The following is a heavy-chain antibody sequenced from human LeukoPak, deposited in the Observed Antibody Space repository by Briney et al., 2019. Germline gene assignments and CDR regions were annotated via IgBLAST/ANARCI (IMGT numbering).Heavy chain of an antibody. D-gene: IGHD6-19*01. CDR1: GFTFSSYS. CDR2: ISSSSSYI. V-gene: IGHV3-21*01. CDR3: ARIYSSGWPYFDY. Sequence: PGGSLRLSCAASGFTFSSYSMNWVRQAPGKGLEWVSSISSSSSYIYYADSVKGRFTISRDNAKNSLYLQMNSLRAEDTAVYYCARIYSSGWPYFDYWGQGTLVTVSS. J-gene: IGHJ4*02.